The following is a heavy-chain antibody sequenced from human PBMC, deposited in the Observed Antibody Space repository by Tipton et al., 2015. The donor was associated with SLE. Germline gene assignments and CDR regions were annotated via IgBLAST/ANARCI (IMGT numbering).Heavy chain of an antibody. CDR1: GGSISSSSYY. V-gene: IGHV4-39*01. J-gene: IGHJ2*01. D-gene: IGHD6-19*01. Sequence: TLSLTCTVSGGSISSSSYYWGWIRQPPGKGLEWIGSIYYSGSTYYNPSLKSRVSISGDTSKNQLSLKLSSVTAADTAVYYCARIGQWLIQGYFDLWGRGTLVTVSP. CDR2: IYYSGST. CDR3: ARIGQWLIQGYFDL.